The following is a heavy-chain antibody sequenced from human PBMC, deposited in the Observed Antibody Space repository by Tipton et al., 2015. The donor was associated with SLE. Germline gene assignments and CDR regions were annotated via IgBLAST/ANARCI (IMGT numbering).Heavy chain of an antibody. V-gene: IGHV3-33*06. CDR3: AKGTEWGRYYYMDV. J-gene: IGHJ6*03. D-gene: IGHD3-16*01. CDR2: IWYDGSNK. CDR1: GFTFNIYG. Sequence: QVQLVQSGGGVVQPGGSLRLSCAASGFTFNIYGMHWVRQAPGKGLEWVAGIWYDGSNKNYGDSVRGRFTISRDNGDNTQYLQMNSLSAEDTAVYYCAKGTEWGRYYYMDVWGKGTTVTVSS.